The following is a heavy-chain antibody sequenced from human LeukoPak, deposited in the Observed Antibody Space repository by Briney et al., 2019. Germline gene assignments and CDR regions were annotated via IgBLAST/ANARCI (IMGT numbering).Heavy chain of an antibody. CDR3: AKKRRNSIAAAGTGWFDP. V-gene: IGHV4-39*07. CDR2: IYYSGST. CDR1: GGSISSSSYY. D-gene: IGHD6-13*01. Sequence: PSETLSLTCTVSGGSISSSSYYWGWIRQPPGKGLEWIGSIYYSGSTYYNPSLKSRVTISVDTSKNQFSLKLSSVTAADTAVYYCAKKRRNSIAAAGTGWFDPWGQGTLVTVSS. J-gene: IGHJ5*02.